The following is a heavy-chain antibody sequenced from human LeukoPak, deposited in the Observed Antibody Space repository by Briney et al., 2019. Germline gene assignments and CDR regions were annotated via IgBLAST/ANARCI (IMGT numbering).Heavy chain of an antibody. D-gene: IGHD3-3*01. CDR1: GNSFGDYY. J-gene: IGHJ5*02. V-gene: IGHV4-4*07. Sequence: PSETLSLTCTVSGNSFGDYYWSWIRQPAGKGLEWIGRIYTSGSTNYNPSLKSRLTLSLDTSQNQFSLKLSSVTAADTAVYYCARESGPWDKNWFDPWGQGTLVTVSS. CDR2: IYTSGST. CDR3: ARESGPWDKNWFDP.